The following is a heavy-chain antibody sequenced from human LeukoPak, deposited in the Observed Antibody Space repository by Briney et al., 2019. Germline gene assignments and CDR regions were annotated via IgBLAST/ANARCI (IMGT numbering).Heavy chain of an antibody. D-gene: IGHD6-19*01. CDR2: IYYSGST. V-gene: IGHV4-59*01. Sequence: SETLSLTCTVSGGSISSYYWSWIRLPPGKGLEWIGYIYYSGSTNYNPSLKSRVTISVDTSKNQFSLKLSSVTAADTAVYYCARDVGGWYDYWGQGTLVTVSS. CDR3: ARDVGGWYDY. J-gene: IGHJ4*02. CDR1: GGSISSYY.